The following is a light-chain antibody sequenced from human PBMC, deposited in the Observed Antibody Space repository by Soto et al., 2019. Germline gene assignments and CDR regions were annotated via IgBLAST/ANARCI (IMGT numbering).Light chain of an antibody. CDR3: QQSYDTPWT. CDR1: QSISTY. Sequence: DIQMTQSPSSLSASVGDRVTITCRASQSISTYLNWYQQKPGKAPKLLIYAASSLQSGVSLRFSGSGSGTDFTLTISSLQPEDFATYFCQQSYDTPWTFGQGTQVDIK. V-gene: IGKV1-39*01. CDR2: AAS. J-gene: IGKJ1*01.